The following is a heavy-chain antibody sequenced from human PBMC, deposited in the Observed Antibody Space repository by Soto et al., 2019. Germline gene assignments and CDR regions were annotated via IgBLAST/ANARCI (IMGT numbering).Heavy chain of an antibody. CDR3: AHCTLHYDGDYDPGTSHVFDS. CDR2: IYGDNDK. Sequence: QITLKESGPSPVKPTQTLTVTCTFSGFSLSNSGVGVAWIRQPPGKALEWLALIYGDNDKRYSPSLKTRLTITKDTSKNQVVLTMTNMDPVDTATYYCAHCTLHYDGDYDPGTSHVFDSWGQGTLVTVSS. J-gene: IGHJ4*02. D-gene: IGHD4-17*01. V-gene: IGHV2-5*02. CDR1: GFSLSNSGVG.